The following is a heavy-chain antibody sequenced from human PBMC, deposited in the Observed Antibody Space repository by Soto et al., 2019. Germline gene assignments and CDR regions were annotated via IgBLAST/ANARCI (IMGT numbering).Heavy chain of an antibody. Sequence: AGSLRLSCTASGFTFTNYIMTWVRQAPGKGLEWVSSLSSGSRYVYYVDSVKGRFTISRDDAKNSVYLQMNSLGAEGAAVYYCVRGVSSRSYWGQGSRVTVSS. CDR2: LSSGSRYV. J-gene: IGHJ4*02. D-gene: IGHD3-16*02. V-gene: IGHV3-21*01. CDR3: VRGVSSRSY. CDR1: GFTFTNYI.